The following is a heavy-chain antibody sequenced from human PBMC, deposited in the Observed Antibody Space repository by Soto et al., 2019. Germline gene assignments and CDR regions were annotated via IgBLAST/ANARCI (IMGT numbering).Heavy chain of an antibody. D-gene: IGHD3-9*01. CDR1: GYSFIDYY. CDR3: ARPPGYISDWYYFDL. CDR2: ISPKSGGT. V-gene: IGHV1-2*02. J-gene: IGHJ4*02. Sequence: VASVKVSCKASGYSFIDYYMHWVRQAPGQGFEWMGRISPKSGGTNYAQKFEGRVTMTWDTSLNTAYMELSSLISEDTAVYYCARPPGYISDWYYFDLWGQGTLVTVSS.